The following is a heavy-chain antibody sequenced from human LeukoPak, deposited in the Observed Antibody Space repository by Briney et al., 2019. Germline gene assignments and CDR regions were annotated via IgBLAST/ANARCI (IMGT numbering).Heavy chain of an antibody. V-gene: IGHV3-23*01. CDR2: ISGSGGST. J-gene: IGHJ5*02. CDR1: GFTFSNHG. CDR3: AKGAALFDP. Sequence: PGGTLRLSCAASGFTFSNHGMNWVRQAPGKGLEWVSAISGSGGSTYYADSVKGRFTISRDNSKNTLYLQMNSLRAEDTAVYYCAKGAALFDPWGQGTLVTVSS.